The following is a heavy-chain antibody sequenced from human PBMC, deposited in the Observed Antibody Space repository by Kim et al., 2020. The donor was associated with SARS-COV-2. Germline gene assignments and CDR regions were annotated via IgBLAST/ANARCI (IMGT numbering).Heavy chain of an antibody. V-gene: IGHV4-31*03. CDR3: ARVGRYCSSTSCQLFDY. D-gene: IGHD2-2*01. CDR1: GGSISSDGYY. Sequence: SETLSLTCTVSGGSISSDGYYWSWIRQHPGKGLEWIGHILYSGSTYYNPSLKGRITISVDTSKNQFSLKLSSVTAADTAVFYCARVGRYCSSTSCQLFDYWGQGTLVTVSS. J-gene: IGHJ4*02. CDR2: ILYSGST.